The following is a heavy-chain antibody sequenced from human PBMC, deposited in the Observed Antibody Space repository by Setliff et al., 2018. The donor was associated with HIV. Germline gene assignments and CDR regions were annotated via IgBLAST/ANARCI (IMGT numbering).Heavy chain of an antibody. D-gene: IGHD2-8*01. CDR3: ARDLKVYAMCGDAFDT. J-gene: IGHJ3*02. CDR2: ISGYNGNT. CDR1: GYTFTNYG. V-gene: IGHV1-18*01. Sequence: GASVKVSCKASGYTFTNYGISWVRQAPGQGLEWMGWISGYNGNTNYAEKLQGRVTMTTDTSTSTAYMELRSLRSDDTAVYYCARDLKVYAMCGDAFDTWGQATMVTVSS.